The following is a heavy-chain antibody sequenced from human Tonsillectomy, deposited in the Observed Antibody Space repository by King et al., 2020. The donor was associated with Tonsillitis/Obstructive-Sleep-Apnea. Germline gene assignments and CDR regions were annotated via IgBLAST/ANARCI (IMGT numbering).Heavy chain of an antibody. D-gene: IGHD4-17*01. CDR3: GAALGTVTTYTDY. J-gene: IGHJ4*02. V-gene: IGHV4-39*01. CDR1: GGSISSSSFY. CDR2: IYNSGST. Sequence: QLQESGPGLVKPSETLSLTCTVSGGSISSSSFYWGWIRQPPGKGLEWIGSIYNSGSTYYNPSLKSRVTITVDTSSNPFSLKLSSVTAADTAVYYCGAALGTVTTYTDYWGQGTLVTVSS.